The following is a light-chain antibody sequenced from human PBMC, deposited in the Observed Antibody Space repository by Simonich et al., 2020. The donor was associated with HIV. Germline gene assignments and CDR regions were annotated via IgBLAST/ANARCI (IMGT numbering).Light chain of an antibody. CDR1: QSISNW. Sequence: DIQMTQSPSTLSASVGDRVTITCRASQSISNWLAWYQQKPGQAPKVLVYKASSLESGVPSRFSGSGSGTEFTLTISSLQPDDFATYFCQQYSNYSRTFGQGTKVDIK. CDR2: KAS. J-gene: IGKJ1*01. V-gene: IGKV1-5*03. CDR3: QQYSNYSRT.